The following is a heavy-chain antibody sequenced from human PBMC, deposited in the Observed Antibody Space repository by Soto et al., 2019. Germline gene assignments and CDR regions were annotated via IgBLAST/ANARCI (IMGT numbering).Heavy chain of an antibody. D-gene: IGHD3-22*01. V-gene: IGHV1-69*13. J-gene: IGHJ4*02. CDR1: GYTFTSYG. CDR2: IIPIFGTA. Sequence: GASVKVSCKASGYTFTSYGISWVRQAPGQGLEWMGGIIPIFGTANYAQKFQGRVTITADESTSTAYMELSSLRSEDTAVYYCARDIGYDSSGYYPSDYWGQGTLVTVSS. CDR3: ARDIGYDSSGYYPSDY.